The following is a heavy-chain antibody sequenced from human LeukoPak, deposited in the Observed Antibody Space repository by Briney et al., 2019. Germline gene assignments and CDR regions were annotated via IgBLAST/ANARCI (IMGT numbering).Heavy chain of an antibody. CDR3: ARQRRQKVDPSRTQNSWFDP. D-gene: IGHD1-14*01. V-gene: IGHV4-38-2*01. J-gene: IGHJ5*02. Sequence: SETLSLTCAVSGYSISSGYYWGWIRQPPGKGLEWSGSIYHSGSTYYNPSLKSRVTISVDTSKNQSSLKLSSVTAADTAVYYCARQRRQKVDPSRTQNSWFDPWGQGTLVTVSS. CDR2: IYHSGST. CDR1: GYSISSGYY.